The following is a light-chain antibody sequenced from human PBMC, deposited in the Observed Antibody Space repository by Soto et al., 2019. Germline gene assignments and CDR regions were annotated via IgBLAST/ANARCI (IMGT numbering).Light chain of an antibody. J-gene: IGLJ3*02. V-gene: IGLV2-14*01. Sequence: QSVLTQPASVSGSPGQSITISCTGTKNDIGDYKYVSWYQQHPGKVPKLMIYEVSNRPSGVSNRFSGSKSGNTASLTISGLQHEDEADYYCSSYTVTNTWVFGGGTKLTVL. CDR3: SSYTVTNTWV. CDR1: KNDIGDYKY. CDR2: EVS.